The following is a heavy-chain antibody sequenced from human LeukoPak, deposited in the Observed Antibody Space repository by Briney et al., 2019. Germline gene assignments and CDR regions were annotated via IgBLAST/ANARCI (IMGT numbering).Heavy chain of an antibody. V-gene: IGHV4-39*07. CDR2: IYYSGST. CDR3: ARADPYMVRGVMGAFDI. CDR1: GGSISSSSYY. Sequence: SETLSLTCTVSGGSISSSSYYWGWIRQPPGKGLEWIGSIYYSGSTNYNPSLKSRVTISVDTSKNQFSLKLSSVTAADTAVYYCARADPYMVRGVMGAFDIWGQGTMVTVSS. J-gene: IGHJ3*02. D-gene: IGHD3-10*01.